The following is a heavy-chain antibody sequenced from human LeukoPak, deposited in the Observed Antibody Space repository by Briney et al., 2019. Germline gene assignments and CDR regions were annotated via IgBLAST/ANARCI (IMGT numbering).Heavy chain of an antibody. J-gene: IGHJ4*02. Sequence: GESLKISCQGSGYDSGVSFTSHSIAWVRQMPGKGLEWMGIIYPRDSTTLYSPSFQGQVTISADTSIHTAYLQWSSLKASDTAMYYCARHGVRDGYNKNFDYWGQGTLVTVSS. D-gene: IGHD5-24*01. V-gene: IGHV5-51*01. CDR1: GYDSGVSFTSHS. CDR2: IYPRDSTT. CDR3: ARHGVRDGYNKNFDY.